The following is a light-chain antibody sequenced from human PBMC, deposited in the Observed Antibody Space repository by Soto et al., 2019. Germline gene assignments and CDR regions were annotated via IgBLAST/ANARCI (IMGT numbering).Light chain of an antibody. CDR2: DVS. CDR1: SSDVGLYNY. J-gene: IGLJ2*01. V-gene: IGLV2-14*01. Sequence: QSVLTQPASVSGSPGQSITISCTGTSSDVGLYNYVSWYQHHPGKAPKLMIYDVSDRPSGVSNRFSGSKSGNTASLTISGLQAEDEGDYYCSSYTSNSTVKFGGGTTVTVL. CDR3: SSYTSNSTVK.